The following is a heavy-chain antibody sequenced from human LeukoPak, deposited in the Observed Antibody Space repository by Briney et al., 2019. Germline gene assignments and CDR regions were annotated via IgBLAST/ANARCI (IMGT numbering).Heavy chain of an antibody. D-gene: IGHD5-18*01. CDR3: AKMTAPAY. J-gene: IGHJ4*02. V-gene: IGHV3-74*01. CDR2: ISNDGTTT. CDR1: GFTFSSYW. Sequence: PGGSLRLSCAASGFTFSSYWMHWVRQVPGKGLVWVSRISNDGTTTTYADSVKGRFTISRDNAKNTLYLQMNSLRVEDTAIYYCAKMTAPAYWGQGTLVTVSS.